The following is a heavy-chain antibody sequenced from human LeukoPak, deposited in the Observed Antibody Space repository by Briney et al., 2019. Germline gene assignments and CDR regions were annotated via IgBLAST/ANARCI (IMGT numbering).Heavy chain of an antibody. J-gene: IGHJ5*02. D-gene: IGHD2-15*01. CDR2: IYHSWST. Sequence: PSETLSLTCAVSGYSISSGYYWGWIRQPPGKGLDWIGSIYHSWSTYYNPSLKSRVTISVDTSKNQFSLKLSSVTAADTAVYYCARVAVCSGGSCYSGWFDPWGQGTLVTVSS. CDR3: ARVAVCSGGSCYSGWFDP. V-gene: IGHV4-38-2*01. CDR1: GYSISSGYY.